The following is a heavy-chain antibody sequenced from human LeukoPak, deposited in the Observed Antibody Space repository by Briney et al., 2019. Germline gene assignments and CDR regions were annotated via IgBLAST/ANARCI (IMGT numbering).Heavy chain of an antibody. CDR1: GGSISGYY. Sequence: PSETLSLTCTVSGGSISGYYWSWIRQPPGKGLEWIGYIYYSGSGGSTNYNPSLKSRVTISVDTSKNQFSLKLSSVTAADTAVYYCARDSGSYLDYWGQGTLVTVSS. CDR2: IYYSGSGGST. D-gene: IGHD1-26*01. CDR3: ARDSGSYLDY. J-gene: IGHJ4*02. V-gene: IGHV4-59*01.